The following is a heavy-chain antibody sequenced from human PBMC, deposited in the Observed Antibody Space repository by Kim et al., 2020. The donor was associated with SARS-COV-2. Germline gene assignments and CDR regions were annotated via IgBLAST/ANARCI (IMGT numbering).Heavy chain of an antibody. J-gene: IGHJ4*02. Sequence: YYADSVKGRITISRDNAKNSLYLQMNSLRDEDTAVYYCARVSRIAAAWGYWGQGTLVTVSS. CDR3: ARVSRIAAAWGY. D-gene: IGHD6-13*01. V-gene: IGHV3-48*02.